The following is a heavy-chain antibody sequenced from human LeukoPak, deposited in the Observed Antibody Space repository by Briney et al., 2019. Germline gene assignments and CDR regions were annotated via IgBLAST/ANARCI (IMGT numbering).Heavy chain of an antibody. J-gene: IGHJ4*02. CDR3: AKNGVVGAIDY. CDR2: ISYDGSNK. V-gene: IGHV3-30*18. D-gene: IGHD1-26*01. CDR1: GFTFSSYA. Sequence: PGRSLRLSCAASGFTFSSYAMHWVRQAPGKGLEWVAVISYDGSNKYYADSVKGRFTISRDNSKNTLYLQMNSLRAEDTAVYYCAKNGVVGAIDYWGQGTLVTVSS.